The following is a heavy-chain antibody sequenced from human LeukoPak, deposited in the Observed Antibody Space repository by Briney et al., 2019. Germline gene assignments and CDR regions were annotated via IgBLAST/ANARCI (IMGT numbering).Heavy chain of an antibody. CDR3: ARYIVVVPAAIGGWFDP. CDR2: INPSGGST. V-gene: IGHV1-46*01. J-gene: IGHJ5*02. Sequence: ASVKVSCKASRYTFTSYYMHWVRQAPGQGLEWMGIINPSGGSTSYAQKFQGRVTMTRDTSTSTVYMELSSLRSEDTAVYYCARYIVVVPAAIGGWFDPWGQGTLVTVSS. CDR1: RYTFTSYY. D-gene: IGHD2-2*02.